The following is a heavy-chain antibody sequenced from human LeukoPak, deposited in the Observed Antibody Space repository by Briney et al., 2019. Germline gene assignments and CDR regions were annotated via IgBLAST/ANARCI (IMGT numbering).Heavy chain of an antibody. CDR1: GYTFTSYD. CDR2: MNPNSGDT. CDR3: ATKRDAGGYSPLEF. V-gene: IGHV1-8*01. Sequence: ASVKVSCKASGYTFTSYDINWVRQATGQGLEWMGWMNPNSGDTGYAQKFQGRVTMTRNTSISTAYMELSSVRAEDTAVYYCATKRDAGGYSPLEFRGQGTLVTVSS. J-gene: IGHJ4*02. D-gene: IGHD5-24*01.